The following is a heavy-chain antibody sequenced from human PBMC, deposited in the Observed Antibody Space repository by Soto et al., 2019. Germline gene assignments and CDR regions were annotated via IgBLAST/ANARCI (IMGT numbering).Heavy chain of an antibody. CDR3: ASFNYYYSSGYYYYFYF. Sequence: ASAKVCCKAAGGTFSSSAISWRRQAPGPGLEWMGGIIPIYGTANYAQKFQGRVTITADKSTSTAYTELSSMRSEDTAVYYCASFNYYYSSGYYYYFYFWGQGSMVTVSS. CDR2: IIPIYGTA. V-gene: IGHV1-69*06. CDR1: GGTFSSSA. J-gene: IGHJ4*02. D-gene: IGHD3-22*01.